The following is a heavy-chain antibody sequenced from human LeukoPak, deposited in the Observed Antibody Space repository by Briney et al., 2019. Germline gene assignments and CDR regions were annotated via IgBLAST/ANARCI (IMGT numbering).Heavy chain of an antibody. CDR3: ARMTTVTKGLDY. D-gene: IGHD4-17*01. CDR1: GFTFSSYG. V-gene: IGHV3-30*03. J-gene: IGHJ4*02. Sequence: GGSLRLSCAASGFTFSSYGMHWVRQAPGKGLEWVAVISYDGSNKYYADSVKGRFTISRDNSKNTLYLQMNSLRAEDTAVYYCARMTTVTKGLDYWGQGTLVTVSS. CDR2: ISYDGSNK.